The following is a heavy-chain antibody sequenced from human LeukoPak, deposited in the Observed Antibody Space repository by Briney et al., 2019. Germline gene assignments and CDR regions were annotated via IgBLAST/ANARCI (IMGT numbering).Heavy chain of an antibody. CDR2: IYSSGST. CDR1: GGSISSYY. Sequence: SETLSLTCTVSGGSISSYYWTWIRQPAGQGLEWIGRIYSSGSTYYNPSLKTRVTMSADTSKSQFSLRLSSVTAADTAVYYCARASIPPWKFDYWGQGTLVTVSS. J-gene: IGHJ4*02. V-gene: IGHV4-4*07. CDR3: ARASIPPWKFDY. D-gene: IGHD1-1*01.